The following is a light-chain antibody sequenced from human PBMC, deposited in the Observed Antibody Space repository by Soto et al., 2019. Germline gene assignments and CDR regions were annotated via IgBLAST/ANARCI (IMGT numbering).Light chain of an antibody. Sequence: EIVLTQSPGTLSLSPGERATLSCRASQSVRSNYLAWYQQKPGQAPRLLIYGASSRPTGIPDRFSGSGSGTDFTLTISRLEPENFAVYYCQHYGSSAYTFGQGTTLEIK. CDR1: QSVRSNY. CDR3: QHYGSSAYT. V-gene: IGKV3-20*01. CDR2: GAS. J-gene: IGKJ2*01.